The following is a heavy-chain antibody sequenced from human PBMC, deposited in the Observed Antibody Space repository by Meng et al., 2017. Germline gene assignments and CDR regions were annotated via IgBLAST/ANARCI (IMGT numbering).Heavy chain of an antibody. D-gene: IGHD3-10*01. Sequence: VEPVEVWRGGAEPGRSLRLSFAASGFPVSSYAMHWVRRAPGNGLEWVEVISYDGSNKYYADSVKGRFTISRDNSKNTLYLQMNSLRAEDTAVYYCARVAGARALYYFDYWGQGTLVTVSS. CDR3: ARVAGARALYYFDY. V-gene: IGHV3-30*01. CDR1: GFPVSSYA. CDR2: ISYDGSNK. J-gene: IGHJ4*02.